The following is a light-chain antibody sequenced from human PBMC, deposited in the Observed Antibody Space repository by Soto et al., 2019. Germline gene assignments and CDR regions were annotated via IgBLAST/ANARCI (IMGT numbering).Light chain of an antibody. CDR3: NSYTTSGTRI. Sequence: QSALTQPASVSGSPGQTITISCTGTSSDVAAYKSVSWYQHHPGKVPKLIIYDVNIRPSGVSDRFSGSKSGNTASLTISGLQGEDEADYYCNSYTTSGTRIFGAGTQLTVL. CDR2: DVN. J-gene: IGLJ2*01. CDR1: SSDVAAYKS. V-gene: IGLV2-14*01.